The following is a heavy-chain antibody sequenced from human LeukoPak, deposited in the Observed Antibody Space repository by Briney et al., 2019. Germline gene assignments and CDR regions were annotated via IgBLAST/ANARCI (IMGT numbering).Heavy chain of an antibody. Sequence: PGGSLRLSCAASGFTFSSYSMNWVRQAPGKGLEWVSSISSSSSYIYYADSVRGRFTISRDNAKNSLYLQMNSLRAEDTAVYYCARDHQDGGYNYPFFDYWGQGTLVTVSS. D-gene: IGHD5-24*01. CDR2: ISSSSSYI. V-gene: IGHV3-21*01. CDR1: GFTFSSYS. CDR3: ARDHQDGGYNYPFFDY. J-gene: IGHJ4*02.